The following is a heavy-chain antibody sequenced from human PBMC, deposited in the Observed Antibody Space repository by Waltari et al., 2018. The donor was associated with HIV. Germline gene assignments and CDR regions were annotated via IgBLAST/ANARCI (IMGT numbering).Heavy chain of an antibody. CDR1: GFIFNTYS. CDR2: ISSSGNFK. V-gene: IGHV3-21*02. CDR3: ARDSRGSTWSLNWFDP. Sequence: EVQLVESGGGPVKPGEYLRLSCVTSGFIFNTYSMNWVRQAPGKGAECVSSISSSGNFKHYADSVKGRFTIARDNAENSLYLQMNGLRAEDTAIYYCARDSRGSTWSLNWFDPWGQGTLVTVSS. D-gene: IGHD6-6*01. J-gene: IGHJ5*02.